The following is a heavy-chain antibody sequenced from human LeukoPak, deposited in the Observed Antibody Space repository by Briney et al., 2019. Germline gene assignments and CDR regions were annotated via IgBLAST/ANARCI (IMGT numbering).Heavy chain of an antibody. CDR1: GGSISSYY. V-gene: IGHV4-59*01. CDR3: ARGGGGAAAATRFDY. J-gene: IGHJ4*02. Sequence: SETLSLTCTVSGGSISSYYWSWIRQPPPKGLEGIGYIYYSGSTNYNPSLKSRVTISVETSKNQFSLKLSSVTAADTAVYYCARGGGGAAAATRFDYWGQGTLVTVSS. D-gene: IGHD6-13*01. CDR2: IYYSGST.